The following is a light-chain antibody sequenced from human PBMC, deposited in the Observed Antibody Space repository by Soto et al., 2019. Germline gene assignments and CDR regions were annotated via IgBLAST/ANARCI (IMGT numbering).Light chain of an antibody. V-gene: IGKV1-39*01. CDR2: AAS. J-gene: IGKJ1*01. Sequence: DIQMTQSPSTLSASVGDRVTITCRASQSVGNFLNWYQQKPGLPPKYLIYAASNLQSGVPSRFSGSGSGTDFTLTISNRQPEDVATSYCHQRCKTWTFGQATK. CDR3: HQRCKTWT. CDR1: QSVGNF.